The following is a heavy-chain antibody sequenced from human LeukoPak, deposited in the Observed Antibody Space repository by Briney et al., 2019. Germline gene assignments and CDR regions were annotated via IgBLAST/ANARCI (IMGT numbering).Heavy chain of an antibody. J-gene: IGHJ5*02. D-gene: IGHD2-21*02. CDR2: ISGSSSYI. CDR1: GFTFSTYN. V-gene: IGHV3-21*01. CDR3: ARLRVVVTAPPQGWFDP. Sequence: TGGSLRLSCAASGFTFSTYNMNWVRQAPGKGLEWVSSISGSSSYIYYAGSVKGRFTISRDNAKNLLYLQMNSLRAEDTAVYYCARLRVVVTAPPQGWFDPWGQGTLVTVSS.